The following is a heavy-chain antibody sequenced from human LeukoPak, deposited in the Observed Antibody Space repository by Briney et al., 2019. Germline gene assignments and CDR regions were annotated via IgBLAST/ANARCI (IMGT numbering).Heavy chain of an antibody. V-gene: IGHV4-59*08. D-gene: IGHD5-24*01. J-gene: IGHJ4*02. CDR1: GGSINNYY. Sequence: SETLSLTCTVSGGSINNYYWSWIRQPPGKGLEWIAYISYIGSTNYHPSLKSRVTISVDTSNNQFSLKLSSVTAADTAVYYCARHRGAAPFAYWGQGTRVTVSS. CDR3: ARHRGAAPFAY. CDR2: ISYIGST.